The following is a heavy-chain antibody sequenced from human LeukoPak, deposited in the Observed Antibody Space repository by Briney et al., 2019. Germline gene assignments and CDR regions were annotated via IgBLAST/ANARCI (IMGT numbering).Heavy chain of an antibody. CDR1: GFTFSRYA. Sequence: PGRSLRLSCADSGFTFSRYAMHWVRQAPGKGLEWVAVISYDGSNKFYADSVKGRLAISRDNSKNTLYLQMNSLRTEDTAVYYCAKASNNHGLGGTVEYWGQGTQVTVSS. J-gene: IGHJ4*02. D-gene: IGHD1-14*01. CDR3: AKASNNHGLGGTVEY. CDR2: ISYDGSNK. V-gene: IGHV3-30*18.